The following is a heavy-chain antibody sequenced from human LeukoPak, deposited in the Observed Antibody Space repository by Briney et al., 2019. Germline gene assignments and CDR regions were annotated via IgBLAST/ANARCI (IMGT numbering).Heavy chain of an antibody. Sequence: SETLSLTCTVSGDTITTYYWAWVRQPPGKGLEWVGSIYYSGNIKYNPALKSRVTISINKSTNQFSLKLRSVTAADSAVYYCARHPSRYYTRDDNYDGWFDPWGQGTLVTVSS. D-gene: IGHD3-3*01. CDR1: GDTITTYY. CDR3: ARHPSRYYTRDDNYDGWFDP. V-gene: IGHV4-59*01. CDR2: IYYSGNI. J-gene: IGHJ5*02.